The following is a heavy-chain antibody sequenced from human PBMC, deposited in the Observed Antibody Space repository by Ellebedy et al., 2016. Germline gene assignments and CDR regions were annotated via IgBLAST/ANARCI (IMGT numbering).Heavy chain of an antibody. J-gene: IGHJ1*01. CDR2: ISAGSGDT. Sequence: ASVKVSCXASAYAFTRHVIHWVRQAPGQRLEWMGWISAGSGDTKFSQKFQGRVTITRDTSASTAHMELSSLRSDDTAVYYCATDNRDGVRTSEAYFHRWGQGTLVTVSS. D-gene: IGHD4/OR15-4a*01. CDR1: AYAFTRHV. CDR3: ATDNRDGVRTSEAYFHR. V-gene: IGHV1-3*01.